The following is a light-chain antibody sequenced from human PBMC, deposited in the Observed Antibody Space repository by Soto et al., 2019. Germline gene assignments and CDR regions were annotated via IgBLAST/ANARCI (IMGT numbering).Light chain of an antibody. CDR3: SSYTGSSTFV. CDR1: SSDVGGYNY. J-gene: IGLJ1*01. CDR2: DVS. V-gene: IGLV2-14*03. Sequence: QSALTQPASVSGSPGQSISISCAGSSSDVGGYNYVSWYQQHPGKAPKLIIFDVSVRPSGVSHRFSGSKSGITASLTISGLQAEDAADYYCSSYTGSSTFVFGPGTKVTVL.